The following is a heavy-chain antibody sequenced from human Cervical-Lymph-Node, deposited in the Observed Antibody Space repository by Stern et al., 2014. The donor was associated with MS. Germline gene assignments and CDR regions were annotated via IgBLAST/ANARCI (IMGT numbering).Heavy chain of an antibody. CDR2: ISTSGST. Sequence: QVQLQESGPGLVKPSQTLSLTCSVSGGSISSGSYYWNWIRQPAGKGLEWIGRISTSGSTDYNPSLKSRFPFSADAPKNKFSLKWSSVTAADTAVYYCARKGGYFYYYFDYWGQGTLVTVSS. V-gene: IGHV4-61*02. CDR3: ARKGGYFYYYFDY. CDR1: GGSISSGSYY. D-gene: IGHD3-22*01. J-gene: IGHJ4*02.